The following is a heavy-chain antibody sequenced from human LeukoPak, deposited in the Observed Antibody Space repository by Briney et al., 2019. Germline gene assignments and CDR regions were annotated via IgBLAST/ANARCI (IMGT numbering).Heavy chain of an antibody. CDR1: GFTFSSYA. D-gene: IGHD5-24*01. J-gene: IGHJ5*02. CDR2: ISYDGSNK. Sequence: GGSLILSCAASGFTFSSYAMHWVRQAPGKGLELVAVISYDGSNKYYADSVKGRFTISRDNSKNTLYLQMNSLRAEDTAVYYCARVGLMATIGNSWFDPWGQGTLVTVSS. V-gene: IGHV3-30-3*01. CDR3: ARVGLMATIGNSWFDP.